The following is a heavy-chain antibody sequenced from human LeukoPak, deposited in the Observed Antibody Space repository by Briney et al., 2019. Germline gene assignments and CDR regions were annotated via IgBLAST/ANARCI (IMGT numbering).Heavy chain of an antibody. D-gene: IGHD6-6*01. CDR1: GFTFSSYA. V-gene: IGHV3-30*18. J-gene: IGHJ4*02. Sequence: GASLRLSCAASGFTFSSYAMSWVRQAPGKGLEWVAVISYDGSNKYYADSVKGRFTISRDNSKNTLYLQMNSLRAEDTAVYYCAKDSSSFAPYYFDYWGQGTLVTVSS. CDR2: ISYDGSNK. CDR3: AKDSSSFAPYYFDY.